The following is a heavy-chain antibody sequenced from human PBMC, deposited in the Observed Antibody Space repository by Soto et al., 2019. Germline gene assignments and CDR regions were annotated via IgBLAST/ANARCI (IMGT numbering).Heavy chain of an antibody. V-gene: IGHV3-30-3*01. CDR3: ARGDREDIAVVIGVRPGEYGVDV. D-gene: IGHD2-15*01. J-gene: IGHJ6*02. CDR2: IAYDGSNK. CDR1: GFTFRSYA. Sequence: QVQLVESGGGVVQPGRSLRLSCAASGFTFRSYAMHWVRQAPGKGLECVAVIAYDGSNKFYRDYVRGRFTISRDNSENTLYLQINSLSYEDTAVYYCARGDREDIAVVIGVRPGEYGVDVWGQGTTVTVSS.